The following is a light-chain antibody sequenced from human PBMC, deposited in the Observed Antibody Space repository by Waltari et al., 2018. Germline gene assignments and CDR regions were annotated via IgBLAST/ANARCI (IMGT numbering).Light chain of an antibody. CDR2: RNN. V-gene: IGLV10-54*04. CDR1: SNNVGNQG. Sequence: QAGLTQPPSVSKGLRQTATLTCTGNSNNVGNQGAAWLQQHQDHPPKLLSYRNNNRPAGIAERCSASRSGDTASLTITELQPDDEADYYCTAWDISLNAHVFGSGTEVTVL. J-gene: IGLJ1*01. CDR3: TAWDISLNAHV.